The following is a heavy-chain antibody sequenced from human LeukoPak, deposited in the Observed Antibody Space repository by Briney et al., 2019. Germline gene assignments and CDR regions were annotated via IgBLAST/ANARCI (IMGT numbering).Heavy chain of an antibody. V-gene: IGHV1-18*01. CDR3: ARGERIAAAGIVIGSRWFDP. CDR1: GYTFTSYG. D-gene: IGHD6-13*01. J-gene: IGHJ5*02. Sequence: ASVKVSCKASGYTFTSYGISWVRQAPGQGLEWMGWISAYNGNTNYAQKLQGRVTMTRDMSTSTVYMELSSLRSEDTAVYYCARGERIAAAGIVIGSRWFDPWGQGTLVTVSS. CDR2: ISAYNGNT.